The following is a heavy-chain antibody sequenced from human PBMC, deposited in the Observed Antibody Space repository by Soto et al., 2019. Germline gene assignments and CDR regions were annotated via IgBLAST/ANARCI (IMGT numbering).Heavy chain of an antibody. D-gene: IGHD6-13*01. V-gene: IGHV1-8*01. CDR3: ARGVAAAGTDWFDP. CDR1: GYTFTSDD. Sequence: QVQLVQSGAEVKKPGASVKVSCKASGYTFTSDDINWVRQATGQGLEWMGWMNPYSGDTGYAQKFQAIVTMTRDTLISTAYMALSSLSSEVTAVYYCARGVAAAGTDWFDPWGQGTLVTVSS. CDR2: MNPYSGDT. J-gene: IGHJ5*02.